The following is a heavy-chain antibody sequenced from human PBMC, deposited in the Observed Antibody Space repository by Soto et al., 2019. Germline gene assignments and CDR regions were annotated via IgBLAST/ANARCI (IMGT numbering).Heavy chain of an antibody. CDR3: ARGGGSTFNWFDP. CDR1: GGSISSFNYF. Sequence: QLQLQESGPGLVKPSETLSLTCTVSGGSISSFNYFWGWIRQPPGKGLEWIGSLYYSGNTYYNPSLQSRVTISVDTSKEQCTLTLRSETAADTAVYYCARGGGSTFNWFDPWGQGTLVTVSP. J-gene: IGHJ5*02. D-gene: IGHD2-15*01. CDR2: LYYSGNT. V-gene: IGHV4-39*01.